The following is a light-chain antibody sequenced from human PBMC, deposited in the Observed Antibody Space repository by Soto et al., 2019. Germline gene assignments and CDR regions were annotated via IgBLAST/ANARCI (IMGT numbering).Light chain of an antibody. CDR1: WSNIGSNS. Sequence: QSVLTQPPSVSAAPGQKVTISFSGSWSNIGSNSVSWYQQIPGTVPKLLIYETNTRPSGIPDRFSGSKSGTSATLGITGLQTGDEADYYCGTWDVSLSVVIFGGGTKLTVL. CDR3: GTWDVSLSVVI. V-gene: IGLV1-51*01. CDR2: ETN. J-gene: IGLJ2*01.